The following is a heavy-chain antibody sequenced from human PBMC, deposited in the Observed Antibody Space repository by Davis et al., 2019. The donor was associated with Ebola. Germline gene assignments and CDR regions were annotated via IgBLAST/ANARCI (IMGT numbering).Heavy chain of an antibody. J-gene: IGHJ6*02. V-gene: IGHV4-34*01. CDR2: INYSGST. Sequence: MPSETLSLTCTVSGGSISSYYWSWIRQPPGKGLEWIGEINYSGSTNYNPSLKSRVTISVDTSKNQFSLKLSSVTAADTAVYYCARDWGHYDFWSGYYYYCYYGMDVWGQGTTVTVTS. CDR1: GGSISSYY. D-gene: IGHD3-3*01. CDR3: ARDWGHYDFWSGYYYYCYYGMDV.